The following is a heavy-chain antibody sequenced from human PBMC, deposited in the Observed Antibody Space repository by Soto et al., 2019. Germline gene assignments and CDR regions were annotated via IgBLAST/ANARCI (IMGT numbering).Heavy chain of an antibody. Sequence: PGGSLRLSCAASGFTFSSYAMSWVRQAPGKGLEWVSAISGSGGSTYYADSVKGRFTISRDNSKNTLYLQMNSLRAEDTAVYYCAKDWNYDDFWSGSPTGYWGQGTLVTVSS. J-gene: IGHJ4*02. V-gene: IGHV3-23*01. D-gene: IGHD3-3*01. CDR2: ISGSGGST. CDR3: AKDWNYDDFWSGSPTGY. CDR1: GFTFSSYA.